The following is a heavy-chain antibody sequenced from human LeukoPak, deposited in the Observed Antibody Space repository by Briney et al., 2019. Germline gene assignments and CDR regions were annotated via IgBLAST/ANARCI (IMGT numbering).Heavy chain of an antibody. V-gene: IGHV4-34*01. D-gene: IGHD6-19*01. CDR1: GGSFSGYY. CDR3: ARHSSGWYVDY. Sequence: SETLSLTCAVYGGSFSGYYWSWIRQPPGKGLEWIGEINHSGSTNYNPSLKSRVTISVDTSKNQFSLKLSSVTAADTAVYYCARHSSGWYVDYWGQGTLVTVS. CDR2: INHSGST. J-gene: IGHJ4*02.